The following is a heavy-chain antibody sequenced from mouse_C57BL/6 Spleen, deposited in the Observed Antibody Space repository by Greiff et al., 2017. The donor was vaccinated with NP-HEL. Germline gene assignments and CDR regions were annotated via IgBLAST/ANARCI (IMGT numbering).Heavy chain of an antibody. CDR2: IHPNSGST. J-gene: IGHJ2*01. Sequence: VQLQQPGAELVKPGASVKLSCKASGYTFTSYWMHWVKQRPGQGLEWIGMIHPNSGSTNYNEKFKSKATLTVDKSSSTAYMQLSSLTSEDSAVYYCARYDGYHVGFDYWGQGTTLTVSS. CDR1: GYTFTSYW. V-gene: IGHV1-64*01. D-gene: IGHD2-3*01. CDR3: ARYDGYHVGFDY.